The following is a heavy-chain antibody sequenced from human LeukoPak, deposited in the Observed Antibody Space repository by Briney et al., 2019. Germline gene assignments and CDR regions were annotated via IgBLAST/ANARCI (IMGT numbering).Heavy chain of an antibody. Sequence: GGSLRLSCAASGFTSNDYYMSWIRQAPGKGLEWVSYISSSGSTKHYADSVKGRFTFSRDNAKNSLYLQMNSLRAEDTAVYYCARGQIGWYFDLWGRGTLVTVSS. CDR2: ISSSGSTK. D-gene: IGHD3-22*01. J-gene: IGHJ2*01. CDR3: ARGQIGWYFDL. CDR1: GFTSNDYY. V-gene: IGHV3-11*04.